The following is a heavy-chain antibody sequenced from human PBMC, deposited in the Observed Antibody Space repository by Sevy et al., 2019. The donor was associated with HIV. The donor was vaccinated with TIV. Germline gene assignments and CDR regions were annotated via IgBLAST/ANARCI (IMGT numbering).Heavy chain of an antibody. Sequence: GGSLRLSCAASGFTFSSYDMHWVRQATRKGLEWVSAIGTAGDPYYPGPLKVRFTISRENAKNSLYLQMNSLGAGDTAVYYCSRGSLWFGELQDAFDIWGQGTMVTVSS. D-gene: IGHD3-10*01. CDR2: IGTAGDP. J-gene: IGHJ3*02. V-gene: IGHV3-13*05. CDR1: GFTFSSYD. CDR3: SRGSLWFGELQDAFDI.